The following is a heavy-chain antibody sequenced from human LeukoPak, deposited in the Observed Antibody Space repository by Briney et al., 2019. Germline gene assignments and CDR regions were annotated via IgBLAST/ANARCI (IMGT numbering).Heavy chain of an antibody. V-gene: IGHV3-23*01. J-gene: IGHJ4*02. CDR3: GSDGGYGQTDY. CDR2: ISGSGGST. D-gene: IGHD5-12*01. Sequence: PGGSLRLSCAASGFTFSSYAMSWVRQAPGKGLEWVSAISGSGGSTYYADSVKGRFTISRDNSKNTLYLQMNGLRAEDTAVYYCGSDGGYGQTDYWGQGTLVTVSS. CDR1: GFTFSSYA.